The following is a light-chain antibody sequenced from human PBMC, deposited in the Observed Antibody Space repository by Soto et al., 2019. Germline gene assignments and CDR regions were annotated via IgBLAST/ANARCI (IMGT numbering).Light chain of an antibody. V-gene: IGKV1-5*01. Sequence: LSARLTKRFTLTCLASQRIGDSLAWYQQKPGKAPYLLISDVSSLERGVPSRFSGSGSGTEFTLTISSMQPDDFATFCCQQAKRSSRRFGEVTKVAIK. CDR2: DVS. CDR3: QQAKRSSRR. CDR1: QRIGDS. J-gene: IGKJ1*01.